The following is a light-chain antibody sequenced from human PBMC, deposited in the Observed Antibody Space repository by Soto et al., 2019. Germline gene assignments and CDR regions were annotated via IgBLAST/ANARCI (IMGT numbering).Light chain of an antibody. J-gene: IGKJ2*01. V-gene: IGKV1-13*02. CDR3: QQYNSYPYT. CDR1: QGIGDY. Sequence: IQMTQSPSSLSASVGDRVTITCRTSQGIGDYLAWYQQKPGKAPKLLIYDASSLESGVPSRFSGSGSGTEFTITISSLQPDDFATYYCQQYNSYPYTFGQGTKLDIK. CDR2: DAS.